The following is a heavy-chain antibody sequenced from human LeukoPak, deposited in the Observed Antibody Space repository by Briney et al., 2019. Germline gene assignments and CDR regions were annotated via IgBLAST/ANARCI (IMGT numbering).Heavy chain of an antibody. J-gene: IGHJ4*02. CDR2: IFPGDSDT. Sequence: GESLKISCKGSGYSFTTYWIAWVRQMPGKGLEWMGIIFPGDSDTRYSPSFQGQVTISADKSISTAYLQWSSLKASDTAVYYCATTTGYSSGWYYLDYWGQGTLVTVSS. D-gene: IGHD6-19*01. CDR1: GYSFTTYW. CDR3: ATTTGYSSGWYYLDY. V-gene: IGHV5-51*01.